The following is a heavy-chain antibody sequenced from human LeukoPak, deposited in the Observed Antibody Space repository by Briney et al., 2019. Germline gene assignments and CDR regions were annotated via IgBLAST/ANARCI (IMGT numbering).Heavy chain of an antibody. Sequence: GGSLRLSCAASGFTFSSYEMNWVRQAPGKGLEWVSYISSSGSTIYYADSVKGRFTISRDNAKNSLYPQLNSLRAEDTAVYYCARGGSGNWNAPFDYWGQGILVTVSS. V-gene: IGHV3-48*03. CDR2: ISSSGSTI. J-gene: IGHJ4*02. CDR1: GFTFSSYE. D-gene: IGHD1-1*01. CDR3: ARGGSGNWNAPFDY.